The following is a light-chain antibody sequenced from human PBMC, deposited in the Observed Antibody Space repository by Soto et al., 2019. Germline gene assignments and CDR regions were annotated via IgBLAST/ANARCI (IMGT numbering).Light chain of an antibody. CDR2: EAS. CDR3: QQCDDFIT. CDR1: QDIKNY. Sequence: DIQMTQSPSSLSASVGDRVTITCQASQDIKNYLNWYQQKPGKAPKLLFYEASNLETVVPTRFSGSGSGRSFTFTISILQHEDIATYYCQQCDDFITFGGGTRIEIK. V-gene: IGKV1-33*01. J-gene: IGKJ4*01.